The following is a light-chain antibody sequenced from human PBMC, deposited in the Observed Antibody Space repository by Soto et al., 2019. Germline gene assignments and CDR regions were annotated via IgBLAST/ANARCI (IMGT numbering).Light chain of an antibody. Sequence: QCALTQPPSESGSPGQSVAISCTGTASDIGGYSFVSWYQQHPGKAPKLLIYDVNKRPSGVPDRFSGSKSGNTASLTVSGLQAEDEAEYYCSAHGGTNPYVFGTGTKLTVL. J-gene: IGLJ1*01. CDR1: ASDIGGYSF. V-gene: IGLV2-8*01. CDR3: SAHGGTNPYV. CDR2: DVN.